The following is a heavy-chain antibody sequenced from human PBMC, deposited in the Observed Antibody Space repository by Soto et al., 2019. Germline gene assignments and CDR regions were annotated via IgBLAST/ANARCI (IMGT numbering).Heavy chain of an antibody. J-gene: IGHJ4*02. D-gene: IGHD3-9*01. CDR2: IYSGGST. CDR3: AREGDTLTGYHDY. V-gene: IGHV3-66*01. Sequence: HPGGSLRLSCAASGFTVSSNYMSWVRQAPGKGLERVSVIYSGGSTYYADSVKGRFTISRDNSKNTLYLQMNSLRAEDTAVYYCAREGDTLTGYHDYWGQGTLVTVSS. CDR1: GFTVSSNY.